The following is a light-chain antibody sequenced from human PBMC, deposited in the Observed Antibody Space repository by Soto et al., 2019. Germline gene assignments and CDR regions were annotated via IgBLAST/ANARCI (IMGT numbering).Light chain of an antibody. CDR2: GAS. CDR3: QQYGSSPPSST. V-gene: IGKV3-20*01. J-gene: IGKJ5*01. CDR1: QSVGSSY. Sequence: EIVLTQSPGTLSLSPGERATLCCRASQSVGSSYLVWYQQKPGQAPRLLIYGASSRATGIPDRFSGRGSGTDFTLTISRLEPEDFAVYYCQQYGSSPPSSTFGQGTRLEIK.